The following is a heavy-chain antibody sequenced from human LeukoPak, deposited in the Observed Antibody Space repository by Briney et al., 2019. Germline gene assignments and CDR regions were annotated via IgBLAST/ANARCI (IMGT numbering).Heavy chain of an antibody. Sequence: GGSLRLSCAASGFTFSSYGLHWVRQAPGKGLEWVAVISYDGTNKYYADSVKGRFTISRDNSKNTLYLQMNSLRAEDTAVYYCAGYNCSSTTCYTGGLDYWGRGTLVTVSS. J-gene: IGHJ4*02. CDR3: AGYNCSSTTCYTGGLDY. V-gene: IGHV3-30-3*01. CDR1: GFTFSSYG. D-gene: IGHD2-2*02. CDR2: ISYDGTNK.